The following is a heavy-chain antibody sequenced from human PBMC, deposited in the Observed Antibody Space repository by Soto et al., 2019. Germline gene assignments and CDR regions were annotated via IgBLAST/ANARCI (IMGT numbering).Heavy chain of an antibody. J-gene: IGHJ3*02. D-gene: IGHD5-12*01. CDR3: ARVKGYSGYWNDAFDI. V-gene: IGHV1-8*01. Sequence: QVQLVQSGAEVKKPGASVKVSCKASGYTFTSYDINWVRHATGQGLEWMGWMNPDSGNTGYAQKVQGRVTMTRNTSISTAYMELSSLRSEDTAVYYCARVKGYSGYWNDAFDIWGQGTMVTVSA. CDR1: GYTFTSYD. CDR2: MNPDSGNT.